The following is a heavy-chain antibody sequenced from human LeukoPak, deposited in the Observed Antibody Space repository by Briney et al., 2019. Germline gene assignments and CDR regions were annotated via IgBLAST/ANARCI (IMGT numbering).Heavy chain of an antibody. J-gene: IGHJ6*02. V-gene: IGHV1-18*01. CDR2: ISACNGNT. Sequence: SVKVSFKCSVYTFTCYGSSWVRQAPGQGLEWMGWISACNGNTNYAQKLQGRVTMTTDTSSRTAYMELRSLRSDETAVYYCARDGYCSSTSCYGMVNDGMDVWGQGTTVTVSS. CDR3: ARDGYCSSTSCYGMVNDGMDV. D-gene: IGHD2-2*03. CDR1: VYTFTCYG.